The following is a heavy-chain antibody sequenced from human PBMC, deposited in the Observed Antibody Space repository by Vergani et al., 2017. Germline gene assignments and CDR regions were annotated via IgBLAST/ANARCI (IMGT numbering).Heavy chain of an antibody. CDR1: GFTVSSNY. D-gene: IGHD5-12*01. V-gene: IGHV3-53*04. Sequence: EVQLLQSWGGVIQPGGSVRLSCAASGFTVSSNYMSWVRQAPGKGLEWVSVIYSGGSTYYADSVKGRFTISRHNSKNTLYLQMNSLRAEDTAVYYCARDRVDIVATTTYYYYYYGMDVWGQGTTVTVSS. J-gene: IGHJ6*02. CDR2: IYSGGST. CDR3: ARDRVDIVATTTYYYYYYGMDV.